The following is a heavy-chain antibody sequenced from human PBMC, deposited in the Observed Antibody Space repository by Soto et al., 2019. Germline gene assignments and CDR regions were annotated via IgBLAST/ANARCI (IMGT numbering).Heavy chain of an antibody. J-gene: IGHJ6*04. CDR2: FDPEDGET. Sequence: ASVKVSCKVSGYTLTELSMHWVRQAPGKGLEWMGGFDPEDGETIYAQKFQGRVTMTEDTSTDTAYMELSSLRSEDTAVYYCATYVYGSGSFDVWGKGTTVTAPQ. CDR1: GYTLTELS. V-gene: IGHV1-24*01. D-gene: IGHD3-10*01. CDR3: ATYVYGSGSFDV.